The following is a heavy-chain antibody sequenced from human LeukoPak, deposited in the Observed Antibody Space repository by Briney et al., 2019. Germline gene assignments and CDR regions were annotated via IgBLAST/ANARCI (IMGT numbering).Heavy chain of an antibody. D-gene: IGHD2-15*01. CDR1: GGSIGSYY. CDR2: IYSSGDT. V-gene: IGHV4-4*07. CDR3: ARESVGYCSGGSCPYYFDY. Sequence: SETLSLTCTVSGGSIGSYYWSWVRQPAGKGLEWIGRIYSSGDTNYNPSLKSRVSMSVDTSRNQFSLKLNSVTAADTAVYYCARESVGYCSGGSCPYYFDYWGQGTLVTVSS. J-gene: IGHJ4*02.